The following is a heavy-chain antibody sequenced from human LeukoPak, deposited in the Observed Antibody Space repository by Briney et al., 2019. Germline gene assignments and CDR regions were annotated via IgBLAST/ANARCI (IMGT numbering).Heavy chain of an antibody. CDR2: IYTSGST. D-gene: IGHD1-26*01. Sequence: SQTLSLTCTVSGGSINSGYYFWSWVRQPAGRGLEWIGRIYTSGSTIYNPSLKSRVTISLDTSRNQFSLKLSSVTAADTAVYYCARVGQYYYYMDVWGKGTTVTVSS. CDR3: ARVGQYYYYMDV. CDR1: GGSINSGYYF. V-gene: IGHV4-61*02. J-gene: IGHJ6*03.